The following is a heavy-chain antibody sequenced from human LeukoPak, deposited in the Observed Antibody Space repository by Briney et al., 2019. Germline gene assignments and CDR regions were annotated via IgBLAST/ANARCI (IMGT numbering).Heavy chain of an antibody. D-gene: IGHD3-22*01. CDR2: IYTSGST. V-gene: IGHV4-4*07. Sequence: SETLSLTCTVSGGSISSYYWSWIRQPAGKGLEWIGRIYTSGSTNYNPSLKSRVTMSVDTSKNQFSLKLSSVTAADTAVYYCARDWYYYDSSGPIGGDAFDIWGQGTMVTFSS. J-gene: IGHJ3*02. CDR1: GGSISSYY. CDR3: ARDWYYYDSSGPIGGDAFDI.